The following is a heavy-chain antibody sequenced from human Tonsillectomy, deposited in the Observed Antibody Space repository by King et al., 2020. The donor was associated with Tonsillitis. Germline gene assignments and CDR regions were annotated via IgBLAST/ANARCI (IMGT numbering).Heavy chain of an antibody. Sequence: VQLVESGGGVVQPGRSLRLSCAASGFTFSSYDMYWVRQAPGKGLEWVAVVSYDGSYKYYVDSVTGRFTISRDNTKNTLYLQMNSLGAEDTALYYCARDRDGYICDYWGQGTLVTVSS. CDR1: GFTFSSYD. J-gene: IGHJ4*02. CDR2: VSYDGSYK. CDR3: ARDRDGYICDY. V-gene: IGHV3-33*05. D-gene: IGHD3-22*01.